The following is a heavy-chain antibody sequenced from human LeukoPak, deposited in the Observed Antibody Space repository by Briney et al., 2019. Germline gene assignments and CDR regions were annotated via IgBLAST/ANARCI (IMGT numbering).Heavy chain of an antibody. CDR3: ARVISGYSSGWYNWFDP. CDR2: IYYSGST. CDR1: GGSISSSSYY. Sequence: SETLSLTCTVSGGSISSSSYYWGWIRQPPGKGLEWIGSIYYSGSTYYNPSLKSRVTISVDTSKNQFSLKLSSVTAADTAVYYCARVISGYSSGWYNWFDPWGQGTLVTVSS. V-gene: IGHV4-39*07. D-gene: IGHD6-19*01. J-gene: IGHJ5*02.